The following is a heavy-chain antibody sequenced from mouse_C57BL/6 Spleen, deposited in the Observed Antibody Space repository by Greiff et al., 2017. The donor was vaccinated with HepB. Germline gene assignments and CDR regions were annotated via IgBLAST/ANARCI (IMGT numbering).Heavy chain of an antibody. CDR1: GYSFTGYY. CDR2: INPSTGGT. V-gene: IGHV1-42*01. J-gene: IGHJ4*01. D-gene: IGHD2-2*01. Sequence: EVKLQESGPELVKPGASVKISCKASGYSFTGYYMNWVKQSPEKSLEWIGEINPSTGGTTYNQKFKAKATLTVDKSSSTAYMQLKSLTSEDSAVYYCARGNGYPYAMDYWGQGTSVTVSS. CDR3: ARGNGYPYAMDY.